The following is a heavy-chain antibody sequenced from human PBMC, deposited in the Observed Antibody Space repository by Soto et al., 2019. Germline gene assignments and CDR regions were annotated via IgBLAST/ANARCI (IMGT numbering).Heavy chain of an antibody. J-gene: IGHJ4*02. Sequence: PGGSLRLSCAASGVTFSSYAMSWFRQAPGKGLEWVSAISGSGGSTYYADSVKGRFTISRDNSKNTLYLQMNSLRAEDTAVYYGAKTTTTVVLKAVVDYWGQLTLVIVSS. D-gene: IGHD4-17*01. V-gene: IGHV3-23*01. CDR1: GVTFSSYA. CDR2: ISGSGGST. CDR3: AKTTTTVVLKAVVDY.